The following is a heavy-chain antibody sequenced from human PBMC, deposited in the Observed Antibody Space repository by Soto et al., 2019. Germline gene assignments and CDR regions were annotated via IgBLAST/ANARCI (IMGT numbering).Heavy chain of an antibody. CDR2: IFHSGDT. J-gene: IGHJ3*01. Sequence: QVQLQESGPGLVKPSGTLSLTCAVSGDSISNSRWWTWVRQPPGKGLEWIGDIFHSGDTNYNPSLNRRVVISVDKSQNQFSRKVSSVTAADTAVYCCADSTGGYRHDVWGQGTLVTVSS. CDR1: GDSISNSRW. CDR3: ADSTGGYRHDV. V-gene: IGHV4-4*01. D-gene: IGHD6-19*01.